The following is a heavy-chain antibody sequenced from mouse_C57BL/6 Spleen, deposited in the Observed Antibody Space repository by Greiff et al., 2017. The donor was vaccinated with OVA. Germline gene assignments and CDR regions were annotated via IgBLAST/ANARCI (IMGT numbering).Heavy chain of an antibody. V-gene: IGHV5-17*01. CDR1: GFTFSDYG. CDR3: ARPTVVASRYFDV. J-gene: IGHJ1*03. D-gene: IGHD1-1*01. Sequence: EVMLVESGGGLVKPGGSLKLSCAASGFTFSDYGMHWVRQAPEKGLEWVAYISSGSSTIYYAATVKGRFTISRDNAKNTLFLQMTSLRSEDTAMYYCARPTVVASRYFDVWGTGTTVTVSS. CDR2: ISSGSSTI.